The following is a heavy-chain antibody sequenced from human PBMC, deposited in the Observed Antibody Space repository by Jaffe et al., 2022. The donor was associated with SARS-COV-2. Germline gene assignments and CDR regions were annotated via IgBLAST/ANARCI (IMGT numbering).Heavy chain of an antibody. CDR1: GFTFSSYA. CDR3: ARPTGGAVAGLDY. D-gene: IGHD6-19*01. V-gene: IGHV3-48*02. CDR2: ISTTSSTI. J-gene: IGHJ4*02. Sequence: EVQLVESGGGLVQPGGSLRLSCAASGFTFSSYAMNWVRQAPGKGLEWVSYISTTSSTIYYADYVKGRFTISRDNAKNSLYLQMDSLRDEDTAVYYCARPTGGAVAGLDYWGQGTLVTVSS.